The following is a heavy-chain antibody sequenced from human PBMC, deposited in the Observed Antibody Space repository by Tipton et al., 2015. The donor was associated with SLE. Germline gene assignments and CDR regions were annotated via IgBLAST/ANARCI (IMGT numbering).Heavy chain of an antibody. D-gene: IGHD3-16*01. V-gene: IGHV3-9*01. Sequence: QLVQSGGGVVQPGRSLRLSCAASGFTFSTYAMHWVRQAPGKGLEWVSGISWNGRISGYADSVKGRFTISRDNAKNSLFLQMSSLRPEDTALYYCALIGLGSPSGRNYYHFMDVWGKGTTVTVSS. J-gene: IGHJ6*03. CDR2: ISWNGRIS. CDR3: ALIGLGSPSGRNYYHFMDV. CDR1: GFTFSTYA.